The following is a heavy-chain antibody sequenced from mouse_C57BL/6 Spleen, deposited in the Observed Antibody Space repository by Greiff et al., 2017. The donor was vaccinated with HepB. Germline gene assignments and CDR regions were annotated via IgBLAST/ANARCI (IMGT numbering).Heavy chain of an antibody. CDR1: GFTFSSYG. CDR2: ISSGGSYT. D-gene: IGHD4-1*01. J-gene: IGHJ2*01. Sequence: VQLKESGGDLVKPGGSLKLSCAASGFTFSSYGMSWVRQTPDKRLEWVATISSGGSYTYYPDSVKGRFTISRDNAKNTLYLQMSSLKSEDTAMYYCARGGDWDDGDYWGQGTTLTVSS. CDR3: ARGGDWDDGDY. V-gene: IGHV5-6*01.